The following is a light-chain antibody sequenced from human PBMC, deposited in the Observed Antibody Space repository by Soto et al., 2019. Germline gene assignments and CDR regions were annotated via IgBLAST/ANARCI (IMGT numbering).Light chain of an antibody. J-gene: IGKJ1*01. Sequence: EIVLTQSPDTLSLSPGERATLSCRASQNGVSSFLAWFQQSPGQAPRLLIYGAFSRATGFPDRFSGSGSVTDFSLTINRLVPEDLAVYYCQVYGMLPTWTFGQGTKVEVK. CDR2: GAF. V-gene: IGKV3-20*01. CDR3: QVYGMLPTWT. CDR1: QNGVSSF.